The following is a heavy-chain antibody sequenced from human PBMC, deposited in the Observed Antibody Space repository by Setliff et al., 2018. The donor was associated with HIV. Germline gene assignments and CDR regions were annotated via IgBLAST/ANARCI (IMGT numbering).Heavy chain of an antibody. CDR3: ARDNAYYYGSGSHRYYAMDV. J-gene: IGHJ6*02. V-gene: IGHV4-61*09. D-gene: IGHD3-10*01. CDR1: GGSISSGSYY. CDR2: IHTSGST. Sequence: SETLSLTCTVSGGSISSGSYYWSWIRQPAGKGLEWIGHIHTSGSTKYNPSLKSRVTISADTSKNLFSLNLSSVTAADTAVYYCARDNAYYYGSGSHRYYAMDVWGRGTTVTVSS.